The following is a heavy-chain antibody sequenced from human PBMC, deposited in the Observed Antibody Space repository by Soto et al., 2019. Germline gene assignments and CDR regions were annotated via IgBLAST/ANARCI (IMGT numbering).Heavy chain of an antibody. CDR2: IKHSGSS. V-gene: IGHV4-34*01. J-gene: IGHJ3*02. CDR3: ARGGSSDWQVALDI. D-gene: IGHD6-19*01. CDR1: AGSFSHYY. Sequence: PSANRSLACALYAGSFSHYYRNWTRQSNGKGLEWIGKIKHSGSSNYNPSLRSRVSISVDMSKNQFSLRLTSVTAADTAVYYCARGGSSDWQVALDIWGQGTMV.